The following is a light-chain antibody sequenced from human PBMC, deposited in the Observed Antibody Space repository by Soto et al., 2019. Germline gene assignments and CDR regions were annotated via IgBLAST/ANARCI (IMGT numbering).Light chain of an antibody. CDR1: QSIGSS. Sequence: IVMTQSPATLSVSPGERATLSCRASQSIGSSLAWYQQKPGQTPRLLIYDASTRATGIPARFSGIVSGTEYPLIISSLQSGDFAVYYCQHYKTWPLSFGGWTKVEI. CDR3: QHYKTWPLS. CDR2: DAS. V-gene: IGKV3-15*01. J-gene: IGKJ4*01.